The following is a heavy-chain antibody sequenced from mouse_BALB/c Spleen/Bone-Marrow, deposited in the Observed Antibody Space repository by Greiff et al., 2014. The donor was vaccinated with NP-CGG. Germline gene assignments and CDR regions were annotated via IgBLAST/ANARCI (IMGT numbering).Heavy chain of an antibody. CDR1: GYTFTSSW. CDR3: ARGFTTPDY. V-gene: IGHV1S130*01. J-gene: IGHJ2*01. CDR2: IHPNSGNT. D-gene: IGHD1-1*01. Sequence: SGPVLVRPGASVKLSCKASGYTFTSSWMHWTKQRPGQGLEWIGEIHPNSGNTNYNEKFKGKATLTVDTPSSTAYVDLSSLTSEDSAVYYCARGFTTPDYWGQGTTLTVSS.